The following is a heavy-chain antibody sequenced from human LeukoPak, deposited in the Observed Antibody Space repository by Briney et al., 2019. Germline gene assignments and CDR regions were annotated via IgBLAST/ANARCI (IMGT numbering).Heavy chain of an antibody. D-gene: IGHD2-15*01. V-gene: IGHV3-23*01. J-gene: IGHJ4*02. CDR3: AKYAGYCSGNNCYQFEY. CDR1: GFTFSSYW. CDR2: ISGSGGST. Sequence: PGGSLRLSCAASGFTFSSYWMSWVRQAPGKGLEWVSAISGSGGSTYYADSVKGRFIISRDNSKNTLYLQMNSLRAEDTAVYYCAKYAGYCSGNNCYQFEYWGQGTLVTVSS.